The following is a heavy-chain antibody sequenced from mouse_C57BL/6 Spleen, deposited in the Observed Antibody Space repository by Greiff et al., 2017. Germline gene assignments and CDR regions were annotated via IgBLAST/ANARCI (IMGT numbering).Heavy chain of an antibody. CDR1: GFTFSSYA. CDR2: ISSGGDYI. V-gene: IGHV5-9-1*02. Sequence: DVMLVESGEGLVKPGGSLKLSCAASGFTFSSYAMSRVRQTPEKRLEWVAYISSGGDYIYYADTVKGRFTISRDNARNTLVLQMSSLKSEDTAMFYYRRDRSYYYAMDYWGQGTSVTVSS. J-gene: IGHJ4*01. CDR3: RRDRSYYYAMDY.